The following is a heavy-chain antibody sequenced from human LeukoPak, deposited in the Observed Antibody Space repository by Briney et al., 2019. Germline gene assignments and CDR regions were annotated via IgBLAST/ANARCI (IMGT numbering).Heavy chain of an antibody. Sequence: GASVKVSCKASGYTFTSYDINWVRQATGQGLGWMGWMNPNSGNTGYAQKFQGRVTMTRNTSISTAYMELSSLRSEDTAVYYCARISKWAGTNWFDPWGQGTLVTVSS. CDR3: ARISKWAGTNWFDP. D-gene: IGHD1-1*01. CDR1: GYTFTSYD. V-gene: IGHV1-8*01. CDR2: MNPNSGNT. J-gene: IGHJ5*02.